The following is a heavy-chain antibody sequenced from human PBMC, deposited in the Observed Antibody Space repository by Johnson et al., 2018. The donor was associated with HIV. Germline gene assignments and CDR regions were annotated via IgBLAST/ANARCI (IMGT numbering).Heavy chain of an antibody. Sequence: VQLVESGGGLVQPGRSLRLSCAASGFTFDDYAMHWVPQAPGTAMDWRSGISWKSGSIVYADFVKGRFTISRDNAKNSLYLQMNSLRAEDTALYYCEAVVSASDIWGQGTVVTVSS. D-gene: IGHD2-15*01. J-gene: IGHJ3*02. CDR2: ISWKSGSI. CDR3: EAVVSASDI. V-gene: IGHV3-9*01. CDR1: GFTFDDYA.